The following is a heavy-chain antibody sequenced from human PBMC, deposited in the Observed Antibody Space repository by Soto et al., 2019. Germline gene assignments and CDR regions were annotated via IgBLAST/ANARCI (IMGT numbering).Heavy chain of an antibody. CDR1: GYTFTSYD. V-gene: IGHV1-8*01. CDR3: ARGRSDFWRPYYYYGMDV. CDR2: MNPNSGNT. Sequence: QVQLVQSGAEVKKPGASVKVSYKASGYTFTSYDINWVRQATGQGLEWMGWMNPNSGNTGYAQKFQGRVTMTRNTSISTAYMELSSLRSEDTAVYYCARGRSDFWRPYYYYGMDVWGQGTTVTVSS. D-gene: IGHD3-3*01. J-gene: IGHJ6*02.